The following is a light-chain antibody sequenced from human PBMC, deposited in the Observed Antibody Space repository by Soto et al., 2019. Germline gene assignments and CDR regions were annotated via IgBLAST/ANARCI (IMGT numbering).Light chain of an antibody. V-gene: IGLV2-11*01. J-gene: IGLJ2*01. CDR2: DVT. Sequence: QSALTQPRSVSGSPGHSVTISCTGTSSDVGFYNYVSWYQQHPGKAPKLMIYDVTNRPSGVPDRFSASKSGSTASLTISGLQAEDEADYYCCSYAGSYTFVVFGGGTQLTVL. CDR3: CSYAGSYTFVV. CDR1: SSDVGFYNY.